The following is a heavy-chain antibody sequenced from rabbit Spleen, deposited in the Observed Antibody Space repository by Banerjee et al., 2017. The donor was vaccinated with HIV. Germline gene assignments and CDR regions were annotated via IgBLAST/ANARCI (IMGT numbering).Heavy chain of an antibody. V-gene: IGHV1S47*01. CDR3: ARGAAGSSSISMVTRLEL. J-gene: IGHJ3*01. CDR1: GFDFSSGYD. D-gene: IGHD8-1*01. CDR2: IDPVFGIT. Sequence: QEQLVESGGGLVQPGGSLTLTCKASGFDFSSGYDMCWVRQAPGKGLEWIGYIDPVFGITYYASWVNGRFSISRENAQNTVFLQMTSLTAADTATYFCARGAAGSSSISMVTRLELWGPGTLVTVS.